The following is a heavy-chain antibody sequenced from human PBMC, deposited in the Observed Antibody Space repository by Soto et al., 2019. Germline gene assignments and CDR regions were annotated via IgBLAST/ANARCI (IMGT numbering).Heavy chain of an antibody. Sequence: QLELQESGPGLVKPSETLSVSCNVAGGSVGSSGHYWGWISQAPGKGVGWIVRSYYSAGSYYNQSLKTRVTTAMVAATNHFAQTLPSVTAAGTAVYYWGRHTSPGYSSSGFFGDWGQGALVTVS. CDR3: GRHTSPGYSSSGFFGD. CDR1: GGSVGSSGHY. CDR2: SYYSAGS. V-gene: IGHV4-39*01. D-gene: IGHD2-2*01. J-gene: IGHJ4*02.